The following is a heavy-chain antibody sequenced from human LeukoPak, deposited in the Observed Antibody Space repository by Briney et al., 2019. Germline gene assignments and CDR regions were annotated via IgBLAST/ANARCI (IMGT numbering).Heavy chain of an antibody. CDR2: IKQDGSQR. CDR3: ARRGGSSSRRSPIDY. Sequence: GGSLRLSCAASGFTFASYAMTWVRQAPGKGPEWVANIKQDGSQRYYVDSVRGRFTISRDNAKNSLFLQMNGLRAEDTAVYYCARRGGSSSRRSPIDYWGQGTLVTVSS. J-gene: IGHJ4*02. CDR1: GFTFASYA. D-gene: IGHD6-6*01. V-gene: IGHV3-7*01.